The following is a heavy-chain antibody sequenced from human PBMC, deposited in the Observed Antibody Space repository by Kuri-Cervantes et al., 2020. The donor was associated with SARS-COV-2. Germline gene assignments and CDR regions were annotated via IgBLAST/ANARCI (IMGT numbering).Heavy chain of an antibody. Sequence: GGSLRLSCAASGFSFSTSWMSWVRQAPGKGLEWVANIKQDGSEKYYVDSVKGRFTISRDNAKNSLYLQMNSLRAEDTAVYYCARHTQGDNWGQGTLVTVSS. CDR1: GFSFSTSW. CDR2: IKQDGSEK. J-gene: IGHJ4*02. CDR3: ARHTQGDN. V-gene: IGHV3-7*02.